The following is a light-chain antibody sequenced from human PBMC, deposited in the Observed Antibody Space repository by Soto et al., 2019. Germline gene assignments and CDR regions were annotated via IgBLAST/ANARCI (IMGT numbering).Light chain of an antibody. V-gene: IGKV4-1*01. CDR1: QTVFHTSYNKDF. J-gene: IGKJ5*01. CDR3: QQYYSSVT. CDR2: WAS. Sequence: DIVMTQSPDSLSMSLGERATINCKSSQTVFHTSYNKDFLAWYQQKAGQPPKLPFYWASTRESGVPARFSGGGSGTDFSLTISSLQPEDVAVYYCQQYYSSVTFGQGTRLENK.